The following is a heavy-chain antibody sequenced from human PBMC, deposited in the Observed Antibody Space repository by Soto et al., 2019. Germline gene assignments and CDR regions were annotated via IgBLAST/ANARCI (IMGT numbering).Heavy chain of an antibody. J-gene: IGHJ4*02. D-gene: IGHD6-19*01. CDR3: ARGGQWLVLYDY. CDR2: MNPNSGNT. Sequence: QVQLVASGAEVKKPGASVKVSCKASGYTFTSNDINWVRQATAQGLEWMGWMNPNSGNTGYAQKFQGRVTMTRNTSISTAYMELSSLRTEDTAVYYCARGGQWLVLYDYWGQGTLVAVGS. CDR1: GYTFTSND. V-gene: IGHV1-8*01.